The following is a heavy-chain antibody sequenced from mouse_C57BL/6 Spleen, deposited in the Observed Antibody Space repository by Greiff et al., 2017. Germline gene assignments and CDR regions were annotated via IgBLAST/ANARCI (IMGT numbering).Heavy chain of an antibody. CDR3: ARGDYYGSSYGYYAMDY. V-gene: IGHV1-72*01. CDR2: IDPNSGGT. D-gene: IGHD1-1*01. J-gene: IGHJ4*01. Sequence: QVQLQQSGAELVKPGASVKLSCKASGYTFTSYWMHWVKQRPGRGLEWIGRIDPNSGGTKYNEKFKSKATLTVDKPSSPSYMQLSSLTSEDSAVYYCARGDYYGSSYGYYAMDYWGQGTSVTVSS. CDR1: GYTFTSYW.